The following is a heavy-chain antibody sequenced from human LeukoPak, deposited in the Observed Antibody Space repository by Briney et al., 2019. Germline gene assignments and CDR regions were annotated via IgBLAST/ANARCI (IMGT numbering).Heavy chain of an antibody. Sequence: PGGSLRLSCAASGFTFSSYWMSRVRQAPGKGLEWVANIKQDGSEKYFVDSVKGRFTISRDNAKNSLYLQMNSLRAEDTAMYYCARDLFGIAAAGTGIFDYWGQGTLVTVSS. D-gene: IGHD6-13*01. CDR1: GFTFSSYW. V-gene: IGHV3-7*01. CDR2: IKQDGSEK. CDR3: ARDLFGIAAAGTGIFDY. J-gene: IGHJ4*02.